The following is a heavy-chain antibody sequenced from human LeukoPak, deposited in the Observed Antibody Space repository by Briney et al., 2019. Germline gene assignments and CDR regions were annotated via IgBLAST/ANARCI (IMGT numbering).Heavy chain of an antibody. CDR2: ISWNSGSI. Sequence: PGGSLRLSCAASGFTFDDYAMHWVRQAPGKGLEWVSGISWNSGSIGYADSVKGRFTISRDNAKNSLYLQMNSLRAEDMALYYCAKDIGGSYKSRAFDIWGQGTMVTVSS. J-gene: IGHJ3*02. CDR3: AKDIGGSYKSRAFDI. CDR1: GFTFDDYA. D-gene: IGHD1-26*01. V-gene: IGHV3-9*03.